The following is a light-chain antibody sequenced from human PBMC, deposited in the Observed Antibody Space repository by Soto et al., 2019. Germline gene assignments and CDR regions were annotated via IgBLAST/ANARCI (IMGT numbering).Light chain of an antibody. J-gene: IGKJ1*01. CDR3: QQYGGSTRT. CDR2: DAS. Sequence: EIVLTQSPATLSLSPGERATLSCGASQSISSYLAWYQQKPGLAPRLLIYDASSRATGIPDRFSGSGSGTDFTLTISRLEPEDFAVYYCQQYGGSTRTFGQGTKVEIK. CDR1: QSISSY. V-gene: IGKV3D-20*01.